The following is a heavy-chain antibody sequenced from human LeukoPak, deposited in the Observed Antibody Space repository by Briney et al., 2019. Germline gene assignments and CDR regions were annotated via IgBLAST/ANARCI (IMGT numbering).Heavy chain of an antibody. J-gene: IGHJ4*02. V-gene: IGHV3-30*02. CDR2: IRYDGSDK. CDR3: AKVGDSSGWTYYFDY. CDR1: GFTFSTYG. Sequence: PGGSLRLSCAASGFTFSTYGVHWVRRAPGKGLEWVAFIRYDGSDKSYADSVKGRFTISRDNSKNTLYLQMSSLRAEDTAVYYCAKVGDSSGWTYYFDYWGQGTLVTVSS. D-gene: IGHD6-19*01.